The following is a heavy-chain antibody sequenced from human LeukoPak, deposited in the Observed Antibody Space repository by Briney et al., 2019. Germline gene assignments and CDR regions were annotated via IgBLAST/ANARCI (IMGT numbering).Heavy chain of an antibody. D-gene: IGHD3-10*01. CDR3: ASSMPTPYYYGSGSYYTPYYFDY. CDR2: IYYSGST. Sequence: PSETLSLTCTVSGGSISSYYWSWIRQPPGKGLEWIGYIYYSGSTNYNPSLKSRVTISVDTSKNQFSLKLSSVTAADTAVYYCASSMPTPYYYGSGSYYTPYYFDYWGQGTLVTVSS. J-gene: IGHJ4*02. V-gene: IGHV4-59*01. CDR1: GGSISSYY.